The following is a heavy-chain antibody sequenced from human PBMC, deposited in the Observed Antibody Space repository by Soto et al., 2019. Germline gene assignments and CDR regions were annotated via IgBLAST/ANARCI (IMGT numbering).Heavy chain of an antibody. D-gene: IGHD5-18*01. Sequence: PSETLSLTCTVSGGSISSGGYYWSWIRQHPGKGLEWIGYIYYSGSTYYNPSLKSRVTISVDTSKNQFSLKLSSVTAADTAVYYCARQWIQLWFDPWGQGTLVTVSS. J-gene: IGHJ5*02. V-gene: IGHV4-31*03. CDR3: ARQWIQLWFDP. CDR1: GGSISSGGYY. CDR2: IYYSGST.